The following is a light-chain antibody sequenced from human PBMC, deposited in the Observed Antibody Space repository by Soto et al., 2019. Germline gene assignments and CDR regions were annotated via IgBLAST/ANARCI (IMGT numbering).Light chain of an antibody. V-gene: IGKV1-39*01. J-gene: IGKJ1*01. CDR2: GAS. CDR1: HSISNY. CDR3: QQSYSNPKT. Sequence: DIQMTQSPSSLSASIGDRVTITCQARHSISNYVNWYQQKPGKAPQLLIYGASSLQSGVPSRFSGRGSGTDFTLTISSLQPEDFATYYCQQSYSNPKTFGQGTKVQI.